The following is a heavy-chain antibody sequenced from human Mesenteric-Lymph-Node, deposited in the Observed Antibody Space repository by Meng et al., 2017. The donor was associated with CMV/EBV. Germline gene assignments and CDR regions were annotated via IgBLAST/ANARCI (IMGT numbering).Heavy chain of an antibody. CDR3: ARGSSYDILTGYFDY. J-gene: IGHJ4*02. V-gene: IGHV4-34*01. Sequence: QGQFDQWGAGLLTPSEPLSVTCAGDGGALSGYYWNWIRQSPEKGLKWIGEINHSGSTTYNPSFTSRIIISVDTSTNQISLNMSSVTAADKAVYYCARGSSYDILTGYFDYWGQGALVTVSS. CDR2: INHSGST. D-gene: IGHD3-9*01. CDR1: GGALSGYY.